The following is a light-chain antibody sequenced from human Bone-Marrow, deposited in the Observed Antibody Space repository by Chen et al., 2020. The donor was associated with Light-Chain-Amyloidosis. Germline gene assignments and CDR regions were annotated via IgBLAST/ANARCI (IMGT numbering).Light chain of an antibody. Sequence: DIQMTQSPSSLSASVGDRVTITCRASQTINTYLKWYQQKPGKAPNLLIYAASTLQSGVPSRFSGTGSGTDFTLTISSLQPEDFATYYCQQTYSTITFGGGTKVEIK. CDR1: QTINTY. J-gene: IGKJ4*01. V-gene: IGKV1-39*01. CDR2: AAS. CDR3: QQTYSTIT.